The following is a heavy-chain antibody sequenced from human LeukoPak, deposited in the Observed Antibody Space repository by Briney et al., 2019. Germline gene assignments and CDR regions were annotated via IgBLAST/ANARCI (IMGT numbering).Heavy chain of an antibody. V-gene: IGHV1-69*01. D-gene: IGHD1-26*01. CDR1: GGTFSSYA. Sequence: SVKVSCKASGGTFSSYAISWVRQAPGQGLEWMGGIIPNFGTANYAQKFQGRVTITADESTSTAYMELSSLRSEDTAVYYCARDSRLGIIVGATIFDYWGQGTLVTVSS. J-gene: IGHJ4*02. CDR3: ARDSRLGIIVGATIFDY. CDR2: IIPNFGTA.